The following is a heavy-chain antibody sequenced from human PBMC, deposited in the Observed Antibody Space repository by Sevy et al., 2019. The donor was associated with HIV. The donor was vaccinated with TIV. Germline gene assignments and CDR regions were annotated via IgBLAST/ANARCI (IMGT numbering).Heavy chain of an antibody. CDR2: ISGRDSST. Sequence: GGSLRLSCAASGFSFSGYVMNWVRQAPGKGLEWVSSISGRDSSTYDADSVRGRFIISRDNSENTLYLQMNGLRAEDTAVYYCAKVTLWELLAAHDAFDVWGQGTMVTVSS. CDR3: AKVTLWELLAAHDAFDV. J-gene: IGHJ3*01. V-gene: IGHV3-23*01. CDR1: GFSFSGYV. D-gene: IGHD1-26*01.